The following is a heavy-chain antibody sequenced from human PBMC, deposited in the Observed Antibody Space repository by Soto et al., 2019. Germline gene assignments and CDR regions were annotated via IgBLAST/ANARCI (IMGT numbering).Heavy chain of an antibody. Sequence: LSLTCTVSGGSISSSSYYWGWIRQPPGKGLEWIGSIYYSGSTYYNPSLKSRVTISVDTSKNQFSLKLSSVTAADTAVYYCAREIYAWEPLRWKYFDYWGQGTLVTVSS. D-gene: IGHD2-15*01. CDR3: AREIYAWEPLRWKYFDY. CDR2: IYYSGST. J-gene: IGHJ4*02. CDR1: GGSISSSSYY. V-gene: IGHV4-39*01.